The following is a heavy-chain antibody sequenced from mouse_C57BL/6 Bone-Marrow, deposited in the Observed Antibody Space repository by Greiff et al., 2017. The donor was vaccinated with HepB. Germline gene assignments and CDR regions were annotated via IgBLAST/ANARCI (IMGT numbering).Heavy chain of an antibody. CDR2: IYPRSGNT. CDR3: ARAGTTVHYYAMYY. V-gene: IGHV1-81*01. Sequence: VQLQQSGAELARPGASVKLSCKASGYTFTSYGISWVKQRTGQGLEWIGEIYPRSGNTYYNEKFKGKATLTADKSSSTAYMELRSLTSEDSAVYFCARAGTTVHYYAMYYWGQGTSVTVSS. D-gene: IGHD1-1*01. J-gene: IGHJ4*01. CDR1: GYTFTSYG.